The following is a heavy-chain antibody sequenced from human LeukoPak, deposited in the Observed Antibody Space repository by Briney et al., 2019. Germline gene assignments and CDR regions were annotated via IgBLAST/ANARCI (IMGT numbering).Heavy chain of an antibody. D-gene: IGHD2-2*01. Sequence: VASVKVSCKASGYTFTNYGISWVRQAPGQGLEWMGRISGYNDNTNYAQKFQGRLTVTTDTSTSTTYMELRSLRSDDTAVYYCARDGTSTDDYWGQGTLVTVSS. CDR2: ISGYNDNT. V-gene: IGHV1-18*01. CDR1: GYTFTNYG. J-gene: IGHJ4*02. CDR3: ARDGTSTDDY.